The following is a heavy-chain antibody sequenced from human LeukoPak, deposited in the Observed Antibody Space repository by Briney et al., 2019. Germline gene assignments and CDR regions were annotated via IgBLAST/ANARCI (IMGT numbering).Heavy chain of an antibody. Sequence: SETLSLTCTVSGGSISSYYWNWIRQPPGKGLEWIGYIYYSGSTNYNPSLESRVTISVDTSKTQFSLKLTSVTAADTAVYYCARAGGVKTAALDLDYWGQGTLVTVSS. CDR3: ARAGGVKTAALDLDY. CDR2: IYYSGST. CDR1: GGSISSYY. J-gene: IGHJ4*02. V-gene: IGHV4-59*01. D-gene: IGHD6-25*01.